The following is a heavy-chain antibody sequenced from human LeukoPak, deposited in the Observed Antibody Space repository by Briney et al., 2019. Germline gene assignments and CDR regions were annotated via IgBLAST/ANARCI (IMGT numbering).Heavy chain of an antibody. CDR1: GYPFNGYD. J-gene: IGHJ5*02. CDR2: INPNSGSS. CDR3: ARLVGCGTTNCYSPDNWFDP. V-gene: IGHV1-8*01. Sequence: ASVKVTCKASGYPFNGYDINWVRQATGHGLEWMGWINPNSGSSDSAQKFQGRVTMTADTSISTAYMELNNLRFEDTAVYYCARLVGCGTTNCYSPDNWFDPWGQGTLVTVSS. D-gene: IGHD2-2*01.